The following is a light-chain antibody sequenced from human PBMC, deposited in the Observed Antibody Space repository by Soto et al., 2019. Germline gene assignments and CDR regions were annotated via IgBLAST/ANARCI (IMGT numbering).Light chain of an antibody. CDR3: QQYGSSPRT. V-gene: IGKV3-20*01. CDR1: QTVSSNY. Sequence: ISFAQSPGTLVLSPGERATVSCRSSQTVSSNYLAWYQQKPGQAPRLLIYGASSRATGIPDRFSGSGSGTDFTLTISRLEPEDFAVYYCQQYGSSPRTFGQGTKVDIK. J-gene: IGKJ1*01. CDR2: GAS.